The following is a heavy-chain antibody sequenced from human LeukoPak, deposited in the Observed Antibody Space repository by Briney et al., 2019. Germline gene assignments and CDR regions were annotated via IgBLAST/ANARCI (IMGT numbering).Heavy chain of an antibody. CDR2: INQDGREN. CDR1: GFTFRNYA. CDR3: ARGTSDSRVTPTRY. Sequence: GGSLRLSCAASGFTFRNYAMNWVRQAPGKGLEWVANINQDGRENYYVDSVKGRFTISRDNAKNSLYLQMNSLRAEDTAVYYCARGTSDSRVTPTRYWGQGRLVPVSS. J-gene: IGHJ4*02. V-gene: IGHV3-7*01. D-gene: IGHD3-22*01.